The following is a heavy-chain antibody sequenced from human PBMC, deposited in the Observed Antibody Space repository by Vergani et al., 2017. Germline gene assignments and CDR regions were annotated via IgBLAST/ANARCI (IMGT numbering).Heavy chain of an antibody. CDR1: GFTFSSYW. Sequence: EVQLVESGGGLVQPGGSLRLSCAASGFTFSSYWMSWVRQAPGKGLEWVANIKQDGSEKYYVDSVKGRFTIYRDNAKNSLYLQMNSLRAEDTAVYYCASEIAVAGKNDYYYYGMDVWGQGTTVTVSS. CDR3: ASEIAVAGKNDYYYYGMDV. CDR2: IKQDGSEK. D-gene: IGHD6-19*01. J-gene: IGHJ6*02. V-gene: IGHV3-7*03.